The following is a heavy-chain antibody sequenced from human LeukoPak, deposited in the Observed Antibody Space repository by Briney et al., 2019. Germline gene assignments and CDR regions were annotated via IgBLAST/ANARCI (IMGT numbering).Heavy chain of an antibody. CDR1: GYSFIGYY. CDR2: INPNSGGA. CDR3: AKSTNWGSISDGFDT. Sequence: ASVKVSCKASGYSFIGYYIHWVRQAPGQGLEWMGWINPNSGGANYAQKFQGRVTMTRDTSISTVYMELTRLRSDDTAMYYCAKSTNWGSISDGFDTWGQGTMVTVAS. J-gene: IGHJ3*02. V-gene: IGHV1-2*02. D-gene: IGHD7-27*01.